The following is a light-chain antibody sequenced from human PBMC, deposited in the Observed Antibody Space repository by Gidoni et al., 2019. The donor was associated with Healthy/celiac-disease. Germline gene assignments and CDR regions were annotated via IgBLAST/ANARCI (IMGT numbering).Light chain of an antibody. CDR2: DVS. Sequence: QSALTQPASVSGSPGQSITISCPGTSSDVGGYNYVSWYNQHPGKAPKLMIYDVSNRPSGVSNRFSGSKSGNTASLTISGLQAEDEADYYCSSYTSSSTVVFGGGTKLTVL. CDR1: SSDVGGYNY. CDR3: SSYTSSSTVV. J-gene: IGLJ2*01. V-gene: IGLV2-14*01.